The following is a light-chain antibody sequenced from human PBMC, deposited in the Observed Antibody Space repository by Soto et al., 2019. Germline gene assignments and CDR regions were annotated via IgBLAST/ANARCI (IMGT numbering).Light chain of an antibody. CDR3: QKHATSPLT. Sequence: EIVLAQSPGTLSLSPGDSATLSCRASQSVSANYLAWYQQKPGQAPRLLIYAASSRATGIPDRFSGSGSGTDFTLTISRLEPEDFAVYYCQKHATSPLTFGGGTKVDIK. J-gene: IGKJ4*01. CDR2: AAS. V-gene: IGKV3-20*01. CDR1: QSVSANY.